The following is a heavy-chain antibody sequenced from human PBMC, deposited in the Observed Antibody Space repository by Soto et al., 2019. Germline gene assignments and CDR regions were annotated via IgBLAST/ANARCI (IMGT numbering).Heavy chain of an antibody. CDR3: ARGYLSTVTTYGYFDY. Sequence: GASVKVSCKASGYSFTGYYIHWVRQAPGQGLEWMGIINPLGGSPSYAQKFQGRVTMTSDTSTSTVYMELSSLTSEDTAVYYCARGYLSTVTTYGYFDYWGQGTLVTVSS. CDR2: INPLGGSP. CDR1: GYSFTGYY. V-gene: IGHV1-46*03. D-gene: IGHD4-17*01. J-gene: IGHJ4*02.